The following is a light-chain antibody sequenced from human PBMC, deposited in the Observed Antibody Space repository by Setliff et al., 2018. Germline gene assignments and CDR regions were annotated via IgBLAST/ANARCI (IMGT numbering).Light chain of an antibody. J-gene: IGLJ1*01. CDR2: DVT. CDR3: CSFAGTYYV. CDR1: SSDVGAYNY. V-gene: IGLV2-11*01. Sequence: QSALTQPRSVSGSPGQSVTISCTGTSSDVGAYNYVSWYQHHPGKVPKLMVYDVTKRPSGVPDRFSGSKSGNTASLTISGLQAEDEADYYCCSFAGTYYVFGSGTKVTVL.